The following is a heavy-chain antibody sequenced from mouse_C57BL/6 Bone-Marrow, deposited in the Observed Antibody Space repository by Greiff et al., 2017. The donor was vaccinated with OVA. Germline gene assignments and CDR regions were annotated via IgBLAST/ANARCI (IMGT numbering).Heavy chain of an antibody. CDR2: ISSGSSTI. J-gene: IGHJ1*03. D-gene: IGHD1-1*01. CDR3: ARPAFTTVWYFDV. V-gene: IGHV5-17*01. CDR1: GFTFSDYG. Sequence: EVNVVESGGGLVKPGGSLKLSCAASGFTFSDYGMHWVRQAPEKGLAWVAYISSGSSTIYYADTVKGRFTISRDNAKNTLFLQMTSLRSEDTAMYYCARPAFTTVWYFDVWGTGTTVTVSS.